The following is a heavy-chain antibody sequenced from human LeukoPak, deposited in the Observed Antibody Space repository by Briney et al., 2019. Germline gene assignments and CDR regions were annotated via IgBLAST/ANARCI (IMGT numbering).Heavy chain of an antibody. Sequence: SQTLSLTCTVSGGSLSSGSYYWSWLRQPAGRGLEWIGRIYTSGSTNYNPSLKSRVTISVDTSKNQFSLKLSSVTAADTAVYYCARDGNSGSYFDYFDYWGQGTLVTVSS. CDR1: GGSLSSGSYY. J-gene: IGHJ4*02. V-gene: IGHV4-61*02. D-gene: IGHD1-26*01. CDR3: ARDGNSGSYFDYFDY. CDR2: IYTSGST.